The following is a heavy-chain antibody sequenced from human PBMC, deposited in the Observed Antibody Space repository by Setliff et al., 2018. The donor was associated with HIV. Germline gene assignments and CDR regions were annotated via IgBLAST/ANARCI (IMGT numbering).Heavy chain of an antibody. J-gene: IGHJ4*02. CDR1: GDTFSTSA. Sequence: ASVKVSCKAPGDTFSTSALSWVRQAPGQGLEWMGGIIPVFRMTDCAEKFQGRLIISADPSTNTAYMELSSLRSEDTAVYYCARQTVTVGIPGYFDSWGQGTLVTVSS. V-gene: IGHV1-69*10. D-gene: IGHD6-13*01. CDR2: IIPVFRMT. CDR3: ARQTVTVGIPGYFDS.